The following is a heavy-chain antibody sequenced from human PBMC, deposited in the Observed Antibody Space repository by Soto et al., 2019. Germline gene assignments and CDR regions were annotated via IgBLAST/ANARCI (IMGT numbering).Heavy chain of an antibody. CDR1: GYTFTTSG. CDR2: ISAYNGDT. V-gene: IGHV1-18*01. J-gene: IGHJ4*02. D-gene: IGHD3-10*01. CDR3: ARDGRNNLVRGVMMTLSYCSDY. Sequence: QVQLVQSGAEVTKPGASVKVSCKASGYTFTTSGINRVRQAPGQGLQWLGWISAYNGDTIYAPRLQGRVTMTTDTPTNTGYMELRNLRADDTAVYYCARDGRNNLVRGVMMTLSYCSDYWGQGTLVTVSS.